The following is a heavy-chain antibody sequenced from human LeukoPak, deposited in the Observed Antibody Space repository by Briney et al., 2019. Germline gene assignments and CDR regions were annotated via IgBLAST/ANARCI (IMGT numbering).Heavy chain of an antibody. CDR3: ARQTTGGGDAFDI. J-gene: IGHJ3*02. CDR1: GFTFSSYW. V-gene: IGHV3-74*01. Sequence: QAGGSLRLSCAASGFTFSSYWMHWVRQAPGKGLVWVSRINSDGSSTSYADSVKGRFTISRDNAKNTLYLQMNSLRAKDTAVYYCARQTTGGGDAFDIWGQGTMVTVSS. CDR2: INSDGSST. D-gene: IGHD1-1*01.